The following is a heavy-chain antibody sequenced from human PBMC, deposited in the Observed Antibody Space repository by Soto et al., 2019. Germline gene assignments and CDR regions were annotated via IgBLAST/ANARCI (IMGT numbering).Heavy chain of an antibody. J-gene: IGHJ4*02. CDR3: ARAALWFGATYYFDY. CDR1: GGSISSGDYY. Sequence: QVQLQESGPGLVKPSQTLSLTCTVSGGSISSGDYYWSWIRQPPGKGLEWIGYIYYSGSTYYNPSLKSRVTISVDTSKNQFSLKLSSVTAADTAVYYCARAALWFGATYYFDYWGRGTLVTVSS. V-gene: IGHV4-30-4*01. CDR2: IYYSGST. D-gene: IGHD3-10*01.